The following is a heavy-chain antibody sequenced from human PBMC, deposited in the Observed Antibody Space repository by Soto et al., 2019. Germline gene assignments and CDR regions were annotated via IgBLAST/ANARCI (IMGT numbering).Heavy chain of an antibody. CDR1: GYSFTNYW. V-gene: IGHV5-51*01. D-gene: IGHD5-18*01. Sequence: GESLKISCKGSGYSFTNYWIAWVRQMPGKGLEWMGIIYPGDSNTRYSPSFQGQVTISADKSISTAYLQWSSLKASDTAMYYCARYNSYAAWFDYWGQGTLVTAPQ. CDR3: ARYNSYAAWFDY. CDR2: IYPGDSNT. J-gene: IGHJ4*02.